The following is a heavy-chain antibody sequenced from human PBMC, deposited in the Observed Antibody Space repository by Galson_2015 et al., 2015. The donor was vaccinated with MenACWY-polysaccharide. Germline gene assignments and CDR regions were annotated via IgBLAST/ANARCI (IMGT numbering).Heavy chain of an antibody. V-gene: IGHV1-2*02. J-gene: IGHJ4*02. D-gene: IGHD4-23*01. CDR2: IHPKSGGT. CDR1: GYSFSDNY. Sequence: SVKVSCKASGYSFSDNYIHWVRQAPGQGLEWMGWIHPKSGGTQYAQKFQGRVTMTRDTSISTSYMELSRLRPDDTAVYYCATHGGRDYCGQGTLVTVSS. CDR3: ATHGGRDY.